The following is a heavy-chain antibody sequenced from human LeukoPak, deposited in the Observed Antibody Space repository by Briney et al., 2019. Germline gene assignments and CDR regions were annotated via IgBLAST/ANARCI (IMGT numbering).Heavy chain of an antibody. J-gene: IGHJ4*02. CDR2: ISGSGGST. CDR3: AKDSRYCSSTSCYSASDY. V-gene: IGHV3-23*01. D-gene: IGHD2-2*01. CDR1: GFTFSSYA. Sequence: PGGSLRLSCAASGFTFSSYAMSWVRQAPGKGLEWVSAISGSGGSTYYADSVKGRFTISRDNSKSTLYLQMNSLRAEDTAVYYCAKDSRYCSSTSCYSASDYWGQGTLVTVSS.